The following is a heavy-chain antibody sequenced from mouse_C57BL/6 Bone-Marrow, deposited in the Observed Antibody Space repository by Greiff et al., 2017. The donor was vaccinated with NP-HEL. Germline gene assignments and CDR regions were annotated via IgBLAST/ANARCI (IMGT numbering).Heavy chain of an antibody. CDR1: GYTFTSYG. V-gene: IGHV1-81*01. D-gene: IGHD6-1*01. CDR3: ARALIRFAY. Sequence: VKLMESGAELARPGASVKLSCKASGYTFTSYGISWVKQRTGQGLEWIGEIYPRSGNTYYNEKFKGKATLTADKSSSTAYMELRSLTSEYSAVYFCARALIRFAYWGQGTLVTVSA. CDR2: IYPRSGNT. J-gene: IGHJ3*01.